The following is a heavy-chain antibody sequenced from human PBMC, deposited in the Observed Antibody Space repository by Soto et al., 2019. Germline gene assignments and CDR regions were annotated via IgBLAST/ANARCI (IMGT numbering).Heavy chain of an antibody. CDR3: ARSIVVVTAADY. CDR2: YTAGNVNT. CDR1: GYTFTSYA. Sequence: QVQLVQSGAEVKKPGASVKVSCKASGYTFTSYAMHWVRQAPGQRLEWMGWYTAGNVNTKYSQKCQGRVTITRDTSASTAYMELSSLRSEDTAVYYCARSIVVVTAADYWGQGTLVTVSS. J-gene: IGHJ4*02. V-gene: IGHV1-3*01. D-gene: IGHD2-21*02.